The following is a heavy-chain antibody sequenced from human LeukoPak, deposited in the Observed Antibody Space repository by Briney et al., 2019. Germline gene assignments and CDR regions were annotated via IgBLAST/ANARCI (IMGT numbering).Heavy chain of an antibody. CDR2: IYYSGST. D-gene: IGHD2-2*01. CDR1: GGSISSSSYY. V-gene: IGHV4-39*07. CDR3: ARDLRRSTSDYFDY. J-gene: IGHJ4*02. Sequence: PSETLSLTCTVSGGSISSSSYYWGWIRQPPGKGLEWIGSIYYSGSTYYNPSLKSRVTISVDTSKNQFSLKLSSVTAADTAVYYCARDLRRSTSDYFDYWGQGTLVTVSS.